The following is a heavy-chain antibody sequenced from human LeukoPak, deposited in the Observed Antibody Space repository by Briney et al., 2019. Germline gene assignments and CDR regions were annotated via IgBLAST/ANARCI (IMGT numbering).Heavy chain of an antibody. J-gene: IGHJ4*02. D-gene: IGHD1-26*01. CDR3: ARAPGIVGSTPFGNY. CDR2: IYYSGST. Sequence: SETLSLTCSVFGGSFSSGSYYWSWIRQPPGKGLEWIGCIYYSGSTNYNPSLRGRVAMSIDTSKNHFSLRLISVTAADTAIYYCARAPGIVGSTPFGNYWGRGTLVTVSS. CDR1: GGSFSSGSYY. V-gene: IGHV4-61*03.